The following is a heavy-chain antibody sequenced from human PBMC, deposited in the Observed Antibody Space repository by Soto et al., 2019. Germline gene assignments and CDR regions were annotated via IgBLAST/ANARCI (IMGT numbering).Heavy chain of an antibody. CDR1: GNY. CDR3: ARGTRFITMIVVIIPGCFGL. D-gene: IGHD3-22*01. V-gene: IGHV1-2*02. CDR2: INPNSGGT. Sequence: GNYLRSAHQATHQGLEWMGWINPNSGGTNYAQKFQGRVTMTRDTSISTAYMELSRLRSDDTAVYYCARGTRFITMIVVIIPGCFGLSGQRTRVT. J-gene: IGHJ5*02.